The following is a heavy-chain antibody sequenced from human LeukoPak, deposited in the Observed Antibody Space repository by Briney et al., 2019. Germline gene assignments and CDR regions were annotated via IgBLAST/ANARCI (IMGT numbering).Heavy chain of an antibody. D-gene: IGHD2-2*01. CDR3: ARSGHCSGADCYAEGNHY. J-gene: IGHJ4*02. V-gene: IGHV1-18*01. CDR2: ISGYNGNT. CDR1: GYTFTGNG. Sequence: ASVKVSCKASGYTFTGNGITWVRQAPGQGLEWMGWISGYNGNTVYAQMFQDRVTMTTDTSTSTAYMEVTNLRSDDTAMYFCARSGHCSGADCYAEGNHYWGQGTLVTVSS.